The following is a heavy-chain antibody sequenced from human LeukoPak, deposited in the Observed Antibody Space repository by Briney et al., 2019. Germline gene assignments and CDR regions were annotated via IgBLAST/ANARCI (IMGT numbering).Heavy chain of an antibody. V-gene: IGHV4-4*02. D-gene: IGHD3-10*01. CDR3: ARQISMDRGVINWLDP. J-gene: IGHJ5*02. CDR1: GGAISSSNR. Sequence: PSRTLSLTCAVSGGAISSSNRWSGVRQPPGKGLGWILGIYHSGSTNYTPSLKSRLTISVDKPKNQLSLKLSSVTAADTAVYYCARQISMDRGVINWLDPWGRETLDSVSS. CDR2: IYHSGST.